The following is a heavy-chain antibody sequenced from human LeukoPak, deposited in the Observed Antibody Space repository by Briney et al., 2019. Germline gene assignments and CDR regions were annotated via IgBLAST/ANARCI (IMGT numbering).Heavy chain of an antibody. V-gene: IGHV3-15*01. D-gene: IGHD5-18*01. CDR3: ACYGPNWYLDL. Sequence: PGGSLRLSCVASGFNFTNAWMSGVRQAPGKGLEWIGRIKSKSDGETIDYAAPVKGRFTISRDDSEKMLYLQMNSLQTEDTATYFCACYGPNWYLDLWGRGTLVSVSS. CDR2: IKSKSDGETI. CDR1: GFNFTNAW. J-gene: IGHJ2*01.